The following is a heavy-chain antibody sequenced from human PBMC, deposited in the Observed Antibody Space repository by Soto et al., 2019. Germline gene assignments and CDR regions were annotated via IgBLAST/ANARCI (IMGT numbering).Heavy chain of an antibody. J-gene: IGHJ6*02. CDR2: IRSKANSYAT. D-gene: IGHD3-3*01. Sequence: GGTLRLSCAASGFTFSGSAMHWVRQASGKGLEWVGRIRSKANSYATAYAASVKGRLTISRDDSKNTAYLQMNSLKTEDTAVYYCAKDRQLRFLEWLPSYGMDVWGQGTTVTVSS. CDR3: AKDRQLRFLEWLPSYGMDV. V-gene: IGHV3-73*01. CDR1: GFTFSGSA.